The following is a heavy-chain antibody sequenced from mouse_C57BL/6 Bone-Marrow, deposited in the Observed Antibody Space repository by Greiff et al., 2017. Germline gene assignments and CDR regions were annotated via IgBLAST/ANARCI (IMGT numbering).Heavy chain of an antibody. Sequence: EVKLQESGGGLVKPGGSLKLSCAASGFTFSSYTMSWVRQTPEKRLQWVAAISGGGGNTYYPDCVNGRFTISRDNDKNILYLQMSSLRSEDTALYYCSRQVTTVLATKYFDVWGTGTTVTVSS. J-gene: IGHJ1*03. V-gene: IGHV5-9*01. CDR1: GFTFSSYT. D-gene: IGHD1-1*01. CDR2: ISGGGGNT. CDR3: SRQVTTVLATKYFDV.